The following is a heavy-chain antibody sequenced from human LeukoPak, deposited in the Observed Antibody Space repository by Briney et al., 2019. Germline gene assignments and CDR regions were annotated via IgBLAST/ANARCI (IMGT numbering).Heavy chain of an antibody. D-gene: IGHD6-13*01. CDR3: AKSGYSSRYYYYYMDV. CDR1: GFTFSSYW. Sequence: GGSLRLSCAASGFTFSSYWMHWVRQGPGKGLVWVSRINSDGSSTNYADSVKGRFTISSDNAKNTLYLRMNSLRAEDTAVYYCAKSGYSSRYYYYYMDVWGKGTTVTISS. J-gene: IGHJ6*03. CDR2: INSDGSST. V-gene: IGHV3-74*01.